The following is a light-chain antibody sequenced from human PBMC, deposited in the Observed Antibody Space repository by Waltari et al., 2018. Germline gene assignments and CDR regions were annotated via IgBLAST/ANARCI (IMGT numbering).Light chain of an antibody. Sequence: IQLPQSPSPLSASVGDRVTITCRASQSISSWLAWYQQKPGKAPKLLIYKASSLESGVPSRFSGSGSGTEFTLTISSLQPDDFATYYCQQYNSYPTFGQGTKLEIK. J-gene: IGKJ2*01. V-gene: IGKV1-5*03. CDR1: QSISSW. CDR3: QQYNSYPT. CDR2: KAS.